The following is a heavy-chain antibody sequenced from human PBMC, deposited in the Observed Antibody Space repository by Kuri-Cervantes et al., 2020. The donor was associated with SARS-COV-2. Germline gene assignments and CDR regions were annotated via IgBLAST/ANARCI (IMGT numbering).Heavy chain of an antibody. CDR1: GYTFTGYY. CDR3: ARSSSSSVYYYYYMDV. CDR2: INPNSGGT. V-gene: IGHV1-2*02. D-gene: IGHD6-6*01. J-gene: IGHJ6*03. Sequence: ASVKVTCKASGYTFTGYYMHWVRQAPGQGLEWMGWINPNSGGTTYAQKFQGRVTMTRDTSISTAYMELSRLRSDDTAVYYCARSSSSSVYYYYYMDVWGKGTTVTVSS.